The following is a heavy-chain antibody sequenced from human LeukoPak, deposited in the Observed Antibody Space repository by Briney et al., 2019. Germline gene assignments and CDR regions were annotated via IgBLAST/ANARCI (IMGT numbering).Heavy chain of an antibody. D-gene: IGHD3-3*01. Sequence: SETLSLTCTVSGGSISSSSSYWSWIRQPAGKGLEWIGRIYTSGNTNYNPSLKSRVTISVDTSKNQFSLKLRSVTAADTAVYYCARLGRFLELYLWGKGTTVTFSS. CDR2: IYTSGNT. V-gene: IGHV4-61*02. J-gene: IGHJ6*04. CDR1: GGSISSSSSY. CDR3: ARLGRFLELYL.